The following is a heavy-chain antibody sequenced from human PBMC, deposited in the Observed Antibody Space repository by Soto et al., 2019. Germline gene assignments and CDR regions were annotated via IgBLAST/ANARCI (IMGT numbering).Heavy chain of an antibody. Sequence: PGGSLRLSCAASGFTFSSYAMYWVRQAPGKGLEWFSTISNSGNTYYADSVKGRFTISRDNSKNTLYLQMNSLRAEDTAVYYCAKDLDVLRYFDWLLSTRPFDYWGQGTLVTVSS. CDR2: ISNSGNT. D-gene: IGHD3-9*01. CDR1: GFTFSSYA. J-gene: IGHJ4*02. CDR3: AKDLDVLRYFDWLLSTRPFDY. V-gene: IGHV3-23*01.